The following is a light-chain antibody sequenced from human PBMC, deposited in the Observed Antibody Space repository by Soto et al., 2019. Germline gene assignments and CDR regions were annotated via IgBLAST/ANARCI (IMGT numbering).Light chain of an antibody. J-gene: IGLJ2*01. CDR2: MNN. Sequence: QSVLTQPPSASGTPGQRVTISCSGSSSNIGSNYVYWYQQLPGTAPKLLIYMNNQRPSGVPDRFSGSKSGTSASLAISGLRSEDEADYYCAAWDDSLRKVFGGGTQLTVL. CDR1: SSNIGSNY. V-gene: IGLV1-47*01. CDR3: AAWDDSLRKV.